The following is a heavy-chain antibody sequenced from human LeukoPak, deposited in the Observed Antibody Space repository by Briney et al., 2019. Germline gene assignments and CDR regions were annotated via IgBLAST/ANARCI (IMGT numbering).Heavy chain of an antibody. CDR1: GFTFSSYA. CDR2: ISGSGGST. Sequence: SGGSLRLSCAAPGFTFSSYAMSWVRQAPGKGLEWVSVISGSGGSTYYADSVKGRFTISRDNSKNTLYLQMNSLRAEDTAVYYCAKYRRMATPHFDYWGQGTLVTVSS. D-gene: IGHD5-24*01. CDR3: AKYRRMATPHFDY. J-gene: IGHJ4*02. V-gene: IGHV3-23*01.